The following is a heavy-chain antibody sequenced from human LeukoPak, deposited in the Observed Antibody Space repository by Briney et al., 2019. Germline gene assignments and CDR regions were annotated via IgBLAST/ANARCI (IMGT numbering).Heavy chain of an antibody. CDR1: GFNFTYYA. J-gene: IGHJ6*03. V-gene: IGHV3-53*01. CDR3: ASGSGSYRTPYYYMDV. Sequence: GGSLRLSCIGSGFNFTYYAIYWVRQAPGKGLEWVSVIYSGGSTYYADSVKGRFTISRDNSKNTLYLQMNSLRAEDTAVYYCASGSGSYRTPYYYMDVWGTGTTVTVSS. CDR2: IYSGGST. D-gene: IGHD3-10*01.